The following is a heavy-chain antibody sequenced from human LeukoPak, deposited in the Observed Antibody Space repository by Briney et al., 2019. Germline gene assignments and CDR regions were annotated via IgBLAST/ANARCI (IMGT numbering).Heavy chain of an antibody. V-gene: IGHV1-18*01. CDR3: ARSHGYSWDFDY. CDR1: GYTFTSYG. D-gene: IGHD5-18*01. CDR2: ISAYNGNT. Sequence: ASVKVSCKASGYTFTSYGISWVRQAPGQGLEWMGWISAYNGNTNYAQKFQGRVTMTRDTSISTAYMELSRPRSDDTAVYYCARSHGYSWDFDYWGQGTLVTVSS. J-gene: IGHJ4*02.